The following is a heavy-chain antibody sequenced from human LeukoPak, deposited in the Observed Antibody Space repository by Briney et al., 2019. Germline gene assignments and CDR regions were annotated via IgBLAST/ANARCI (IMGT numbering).Heavy chain of an antibody. Sequence: SVKVSCKASGGTFSSYAISWVRQAPGQGLGWMGGIIPIFGTANYAQKFQGRVTITADESTSTAYMELSSLRSEDTAVYYCAVDCSSTSCYGPTHGDYWGQGTLVTVSS. J-gene: IGHJ4*02. CDR3: AVDCSSTSCYGPTHGDY. V-gene: IGHV1-69*13. CDR2: IIPIFGTA. CDR1: GGTFSSYA. D-gene: IGHD2-2*01.